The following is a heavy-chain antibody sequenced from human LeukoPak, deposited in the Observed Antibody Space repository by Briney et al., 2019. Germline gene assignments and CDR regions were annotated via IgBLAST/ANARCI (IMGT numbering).Heavy chain of an antibody. CDR3: ARRGTSSSWAHFDY. J-gene: IGHJ4*02. Sequence: GGSLRLSCAASGFTFSSYWMTWVRQAPGKGLEWVAKIKQDGSEKYYVDSVKGRFTISRDNAKNSLYPQMNSLGAEDTAVYYCARRGTSSSWAHFDYWGQGTLVTVSS. D-gene: IGHD6-13*01. V-gene: IGHV3-7*05. CDR1: GFTFSSYW. CDR2: IKQDGSEK.